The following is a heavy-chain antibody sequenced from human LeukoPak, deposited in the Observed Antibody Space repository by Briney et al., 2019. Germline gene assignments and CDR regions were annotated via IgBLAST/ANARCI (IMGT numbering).Heavy chain of an antibody. V-gene: IGHV4-39*01. J-gene: IGHJ4*02. CDR2: IYYNGNT. CDR1: GGSISSSTYY. Sequence: SETLSLTCTVSGGSISSSTYYWVWIRQPPGKGLEWIGSIYYNGNTYYNPSLKSRVTISVDTSKNQFSLRLSSVTATDRAVYYCASAPGGYCSSASCYTGGYFDYWGQGSLVTVSS. CDR3: ASAPGGYCSSASCYTGGYFDY. D-gene: IGHD2-2*02.